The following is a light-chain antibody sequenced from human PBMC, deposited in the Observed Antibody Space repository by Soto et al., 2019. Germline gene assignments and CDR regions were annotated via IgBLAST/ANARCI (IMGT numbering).Light chain of an antibody. V-gene: IGLV2-14*01. J-gene: IGLJ1*01. CDR2: EVS. CDR3: SSFTSSSTYV. CDR1: SSDVGAYNF. Sequence: QSVLTQPASVSGSPGQSITISCTGTSSDVGAYNFVSWFHQHPGKAPKLIIYEVSNRPSGVSARFSGSKSGNTASLTISGLQADDEADYYCSSFTSSSTYVFGTGTKLTVL.